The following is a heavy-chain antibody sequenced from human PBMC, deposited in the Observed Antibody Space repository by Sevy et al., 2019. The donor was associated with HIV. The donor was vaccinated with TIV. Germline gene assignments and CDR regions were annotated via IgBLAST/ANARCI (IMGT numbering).Heavy chain of an antibody. J-gene: IGHJ4*02. CDR1: GGTFSSYA. CDR2: IIPIFGTA. Sequence: ASVKVSCKASGGTFSSYAISWVRQAPGQGLEWMGGIIPIFGTANYAQKFQGRVTITADEPRSTAYMELSSLRSEDTAVYYCARHDSSGYFHFDYWGQGTLVTVSS. D-gene: IGHD3-22*01. CDR3: ARHDSSGYFHFDY. V-gene: IGHV1-69*13.